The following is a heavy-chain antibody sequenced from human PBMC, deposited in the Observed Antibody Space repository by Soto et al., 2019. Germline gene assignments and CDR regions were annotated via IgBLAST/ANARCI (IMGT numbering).Heavy chain of an antibody. CDR2: ISHGGIT. V-gene: IGHV4-34*01. J-gene: IGHJ4*02. CDR1: GGSFTSYY. Sequence: QVRLQQWGAGRLKPSETLSLTCAVYGGSFTSYYWSWIRQPPGKGLEWIGDISHGGITNYNPSLKSRVTISLDTSQNHFSLRLTSVTAADTAVYYCARDFDYWGQGTLVTVSS. CDR3: ARDFDY.